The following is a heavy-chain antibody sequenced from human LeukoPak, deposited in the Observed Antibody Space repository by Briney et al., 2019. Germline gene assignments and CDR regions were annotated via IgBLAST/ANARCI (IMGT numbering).Heavy chain of an antibody. Sequence: ASVKASCKASGYTFTSYAMNWVRQAPGQGLEWMGWINTNTGNPTYAQGFTGRFVFSLDTSVSTAYLQISSLKAEDTAVYYCARSYAPITIFGVVIPRINYYYGMDVWGQGTTVTVSS. V-gene: IGHV7-4-1*02. CDR1: GYTFTSYA. D-gene: IGHD3-3*01. CDR2: INTNTGNP. J-gene: IGHJ6*02. CDR3: ARSYAPITIFGVVIPRINYYYGMDV.